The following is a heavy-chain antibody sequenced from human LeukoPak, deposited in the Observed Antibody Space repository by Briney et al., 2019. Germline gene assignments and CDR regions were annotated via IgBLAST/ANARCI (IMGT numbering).Heavy chain of an antibody. Sequence: GGSLRLSCAASGFTFSSYAMHWVRQAPGKGLEWVAVISYDGSNKYYADSVKGRFTISRDNSKNTLYLQMNSLRAEDTAVYYCARVGPTGVALDYYYMDVWGKGTTVTVSS. V-gene: IGHV3-30-3*01. CDR3: ARVGPTGVALDYYYMDV. J-gene: IGHJ6*03. D-gene: IGHD4-23*01. CDR1: GFTFSSYA. CDR2: ISYDGSNK.